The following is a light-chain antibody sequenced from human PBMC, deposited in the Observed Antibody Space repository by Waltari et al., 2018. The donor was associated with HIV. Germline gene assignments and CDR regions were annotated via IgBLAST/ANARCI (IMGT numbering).Light chain of an antibody. CDR2: EVS. Sequence: QSALTQPASVSGSPGQSITISCTGTSSDVGGYNSVSWYHQHPGKAPKPMIYEVSNRPSGVSNRFSGSKSGNTASLTSSGLQAEDEADYYCSSYTSSSTQVFGGGTKLTVL. CDR1: SSDVGGYNS. V-gene: IGLV2-14*01. CDR3: SSYTSSSTQV. J-gene: IGLJ3*02.